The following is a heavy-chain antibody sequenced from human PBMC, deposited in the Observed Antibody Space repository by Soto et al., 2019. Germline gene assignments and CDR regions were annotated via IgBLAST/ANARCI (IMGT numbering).Heavy chain of an antibody. CDR3: ASNNSGMVRAVTPVDP. CDR2: IYHSGST. V-gene: IGHV4-4*02. CDR1: GGSISSSNW. Sequence: SETLSLTCAVSGGSISSSNWWSWVRQPPGKGLEWIGEIYHSGSTNYNPTLKSRVTISVDKSKNQFSLKLSSVTAADTAVYYCASNNSGMVRAVTPVDPWGHGTLVTVS. D-gene: IGHD3-10*01. J-gene: IGHJ5*02.